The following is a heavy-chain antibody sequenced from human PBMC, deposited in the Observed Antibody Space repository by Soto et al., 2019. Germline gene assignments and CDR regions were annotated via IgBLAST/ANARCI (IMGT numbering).Heavy chain of an antibody. V-gene: IGHV5-10-1*01. J-gene: IGHJ3*02. CDR2: IDPSDSYT. Sequence: GESLKISCKGSGYSFTSYWISWVRQMPGKGLEWMGRIDPSDSYTNYSPSFQGHVTISADKSISTAYLQWSSLKASDTAMYYCARHSENCSGGSCYSNDAFDIWGQRTMVTVSS. CDR3: ARHSENCSGGSCYSNDAFDI. D-gene: IGHD2-15*01. CDR1: GYSFTSYW.